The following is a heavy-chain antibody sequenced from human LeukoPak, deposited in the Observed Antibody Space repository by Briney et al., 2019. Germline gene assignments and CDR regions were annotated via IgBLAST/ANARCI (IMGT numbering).Heavy chain of an antibody. D-gene: IGHD5-18*01. Sequence: PSETLSLTCSVSHYSITSGYYWGWIRQPPGKGLEWIGSIYYSGTTHYNPSLESRVTISVDTSKNQFSLKLASVTAADTAIYYCAKGAGGFSYYNWFDPWGQGTLVTVSS. CDR1: HYSITSGYY. CDR2: IYYSGTT. V-gene: IGHV4-38-2*02. CDR3: AKGAGGFSYYNWFDP. J-gene: IGHJ5*02.